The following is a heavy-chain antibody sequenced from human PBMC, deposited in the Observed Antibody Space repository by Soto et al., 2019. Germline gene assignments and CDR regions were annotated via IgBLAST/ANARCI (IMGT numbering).Heavy chain of an antibody. CDR3: ARVRHGSGRTNWFDP. CDR2: IYYSGST. V-gene: IGHV4-61*01. Sequence: PSETLSLTCTVSGGSVSSGSYYWSWIRQPPGKGLEWIGYIYYSGSTNYNPSLKSRVTISVDTSKNQFSLKLSSVTAADTAVYYCARVRHGSGRTNWFDPWGQGTLVTVSS. D-gene: IGHD3-10*01. J-gene: IGHJ5*02. CDR1: GGSVSSGSYY.